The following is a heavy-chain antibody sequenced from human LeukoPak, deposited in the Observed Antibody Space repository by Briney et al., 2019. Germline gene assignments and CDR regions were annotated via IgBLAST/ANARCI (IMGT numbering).Heavy chain of an antibody. Sequence: GGSLRLSCSASGFTFSTYAMHWVRQAPGKGLEWVAVIPYDGRNQYYTDSVKGRFTISRDNSKNTLYLQMNSLRPEDTAVYYCSREWGGSYPLWYFDYWGQGSLVTVSS. CDR3: SREWGGSYPLWYFDY. CDR1: GFTFSTYA. D-gene: IGHD1-26*01. CDR2: IPYDGRNQ. J-gene: IGHJ4*02. V-gene: IGHV3-30*04.